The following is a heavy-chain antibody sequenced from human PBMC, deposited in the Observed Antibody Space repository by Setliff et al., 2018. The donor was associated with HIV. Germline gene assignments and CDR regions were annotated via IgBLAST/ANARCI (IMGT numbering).Heavy chain of an antibody. J-gene: IGHJ6*03. Sequence: TLSLTCAVSGGSISGYYWNWIRQSAGKGLERIGRIYTSGSTKYNPSFESRVTLSVDTSKNQVSLKVNYVTAADTALYFCARGLQRKNGLHSYYYYMDIWGKGTTVTVSS. D-gene: IGHD6-25*01. CDR3: ARGLQRKNGLHSYYYYMDI. CDR2: IYTSGST. V-gene: IGHV4-4*07. CDR1: GGSISGYY.